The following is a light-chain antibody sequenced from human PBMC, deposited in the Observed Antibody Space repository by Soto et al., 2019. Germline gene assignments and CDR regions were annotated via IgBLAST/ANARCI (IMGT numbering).Light chain of an antibody. CDR3: QHYGSCGPLT. CDR2: DVA. V-gene: IGKV3-20*01. Sequence: EIVLTQSPDTLPLSPGEITTLSCRASQTVTNRFLAWYQQRPGQAPRLLMDDVATSMTGVPDRFSGSRSGTDFTLTITRLQPDDFVVYDCQHYGSCGPLTFGGGTKVEVK. CDR1: QTVTNRF. J-gene: IGKJ4*01.